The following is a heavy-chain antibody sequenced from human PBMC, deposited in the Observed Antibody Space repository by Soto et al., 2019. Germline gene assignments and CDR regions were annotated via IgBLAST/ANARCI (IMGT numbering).Heavy chain of an antibody. CDR2: ISYSGRT. Sequence: PTETVSLTCTVSGASIITDNYFWAWIRQSPRRGLELIGSISYSGRTYDNPSLQSRVTISIDASKNQFSLKLTSVTTADTAVYYCARRRASDYGGNHHPYYFDRWGQGALVTVSS. J-gene: IGHJ4*02. CDR1: GASIITDNYF. V-gene: IGHV4-39*01. CDR3: ARRRASDYGGNHHPYYFDR. D-gene: IGHD4-17*01.